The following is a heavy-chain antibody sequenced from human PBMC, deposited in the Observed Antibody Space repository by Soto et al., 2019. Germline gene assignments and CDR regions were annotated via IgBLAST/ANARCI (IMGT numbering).Heavy chain of an antibody. D-gene: IGHD3-10*01. V-gene: IGHV3-33*01. J-gene: IGHJ3*02. CDR3: ARDGSGDRHAFDI. CDR2: IWYDGSNK. Sequence: GGSLRLSCAASGFSFSSYGMHGVRQAPGKGLEWVAVIWYDGSNKYYADSVKGRFTISRDNSKNTLYLLMNSLRAEDTAVYYCARDGSGDRHAFDIWGQGTMVTVSS. CDR1: GFSFSSYG.